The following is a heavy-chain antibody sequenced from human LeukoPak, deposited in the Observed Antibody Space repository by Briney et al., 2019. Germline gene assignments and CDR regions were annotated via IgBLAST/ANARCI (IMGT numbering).Heavy chain of an antibody. D-gene: IGHD4-17*01. V-gene: IGHV3-21*01. J-gene: IGHJ4*02. CDR2: ISSSSSYI. Sequence: PGGSLRLSCAASGFTFSTYSMNWVRQAPGKGLEWVSSISSSSSYIYYADSLKGRFTISRDNAKNSLYLQMNSLRAEDTAIYYCVRNLIGAAVTNFDYWGQGALVTVSS. CDR1: GFTFSTYS. CDR3: VRNLIGAAVTNFDY.